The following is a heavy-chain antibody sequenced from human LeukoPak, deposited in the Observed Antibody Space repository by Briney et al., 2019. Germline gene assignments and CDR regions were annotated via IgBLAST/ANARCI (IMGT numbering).Heavy chain of an antibody. CDR3: ATDLHFGYCTATSCANY. D-gene: IGHD2-2*03. V-gene: IGHV3-15*01. Sequence: GGSLRLSCAASGFTFMNSWMIGVREAPGEGVEGVGRIRSTADGGATDYAASVKGRFTISRDDSKNTLSLQMSSLRTEDTAVYYCATDLHFGYCTATSCANYWGQGTLVTVSS. CDR2: IRSTADGGAT. CDR1: GFTFMNSW. J-gene: IGHJ4*02.